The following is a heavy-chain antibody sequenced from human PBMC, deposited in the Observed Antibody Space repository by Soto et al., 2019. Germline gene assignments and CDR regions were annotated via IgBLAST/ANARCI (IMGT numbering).Heavy chain of an antibody. V-gene: IGHV4-59*12. D-gene: IGHD3-22*01. CDR3: ARVATSIVVITTPSWFDP. Sequence: SETLSLTCTVSGGSISSYYWSWIRQPPGKGLEWIGYINYSGSTNYNPSLKSRVTISVDTSKNQFSLKLSSVTAADTAVYYCARVATSIVVITTPSWFDPWGQGTLVTVSS. CDR1: GGSISSYY. CDR2: INYSGST. J-gene: IGHJ5*02.